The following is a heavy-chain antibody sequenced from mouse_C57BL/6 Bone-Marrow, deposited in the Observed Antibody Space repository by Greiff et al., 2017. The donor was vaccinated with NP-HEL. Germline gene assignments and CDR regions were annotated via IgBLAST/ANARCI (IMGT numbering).Heavy chain of an antibody. CDR3: ARPLYGSFPYAMDY. Sequence: EVKLVESGPVLVKPGASVKMSCKASGYTFTDYYMNWVKQSHGKSLEWIGVINPYNGGTSYNQKFKGKATLTVDKSSSTAYMELNSLTSEDSAVYYCARPLYGSFPYAMDYWGQGTSVTVSS. V-gene: IGHV1-19*01. CDR1: GYTFTDYY. D-gene: IGHD1-1*01. CDR2: INPYNGGT. J-gene: IGHJ4*01.